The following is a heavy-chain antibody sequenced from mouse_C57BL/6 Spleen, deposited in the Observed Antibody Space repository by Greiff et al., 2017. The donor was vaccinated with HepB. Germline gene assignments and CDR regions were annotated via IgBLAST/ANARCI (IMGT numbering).Heavy chain of an antibody. J-gene: IGHJ4*01. CDR1: GFNIKDYY. V-gene: IGHV14-1*01. CDR2: IDPEDGDT. D-gene: IGHD2-3*01. CDR3: TRWLLYYYAMDY. Sequence: EVQLQQSGAELVRPGASVKLSCTASGFNIKDYYMHWVKQRPEQGLEWIGRIDPEDGDTEYAPKFQGKATMTADTSYNTAYLQLSSLTSEDTAVYYCTRWLLYYYAMDYWGQGTSVTVSS.